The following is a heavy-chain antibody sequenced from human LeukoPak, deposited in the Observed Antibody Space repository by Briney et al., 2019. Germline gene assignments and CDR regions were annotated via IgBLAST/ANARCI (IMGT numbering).Heavy chain of an antibody. Sequence: GGSLRLSCAASGFTFSSYWMSWVRQAPGKGLEWVANIKQDGSEKYYVDSVKGRFTTSRDNAKNSLYLQMNSLRAEDTAMYYCASAGYSYGPGDAFDIWGQGTMVTVSS. V-gene: IGHV3-7*01. J-gene: IGHJ3*02. CDR3: ASAGYSYGPGDAFDI. D-gene: IGHD5-18*01. CDR1: GFTFSSYW. CDR2: IKQDGSEK.